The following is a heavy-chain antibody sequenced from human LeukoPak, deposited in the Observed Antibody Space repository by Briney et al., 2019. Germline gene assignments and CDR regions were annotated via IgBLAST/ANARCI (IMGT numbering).Heavy chain of an antibody. J-gene: IGHJ4*02. CDR2: ISGSGGRT. V-gene: IGHV3-23*01. Sequence: PGGSLRLSCADSGITLSNYGMSWVRRAPGKGLEWVSGISGSGGRTNYADPVKGRFTISRDNPKNTLYLQMNSLRAEDTAVYFCAKRGVVILVILVGFQKEAYYFDSWGQGALVTLSS. CDR3: AKRGVVILVILVGFQKEAYYFDS. CDR1: GITLSNYG. D-gene: IGHD3-9*01.